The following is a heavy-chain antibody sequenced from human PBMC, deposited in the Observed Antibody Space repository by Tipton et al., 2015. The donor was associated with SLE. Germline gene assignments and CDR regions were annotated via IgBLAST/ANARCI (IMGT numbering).Heavy chain of an antibody. D-gene: IGHD3-10*01. J-gene: IGHJ3*02. CDR1: GGSFSGYY. Sequence: TLSLTCAVYGGSFSGYYWSWIRQPPGKGLEYIGEINHRGSTNYNPSLKSRVTISVDTSKNQFSLKLTYVTAADTAVYYCAREVSDAFDIWGQGTMVTVSS. V-gene: IGHV4-34*01. CDR3: AREVSDAFDI. CDR2: INHRGST.